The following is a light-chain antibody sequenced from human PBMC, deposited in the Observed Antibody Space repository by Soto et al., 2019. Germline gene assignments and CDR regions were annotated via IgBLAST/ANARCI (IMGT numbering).Light chain of an antibody. CDR1: QSVSGIY. V-gene: IGKV3-20*01. CDR2: GAS. Sequence: EIVLTQSPGTLSLSPGERATLSCRASQSVSGIYLAWYQQKPGQAPRLLIYGASSRATGIPDRFSGSGSGTDFTLTISRLEPEDFAVYYCQQYGSSGTFGQGTKVDIK. J-gene: IGKJ1*01. CDR3: QQYGSSGT.